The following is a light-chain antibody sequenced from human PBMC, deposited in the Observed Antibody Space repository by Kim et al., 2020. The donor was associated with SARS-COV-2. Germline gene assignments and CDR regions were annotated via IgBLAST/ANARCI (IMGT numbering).Light chain of an antibody. J-gene: IGLJ7*01. Sequence: GETVTLSCCVTPCSVSTNHFPSCYQQTPGQSPRTLFYSTNRRSSGVPDRFSASILGNKSVPTITGAQADDDSHYYCALYLGGGISVFGGGTQLTFL. CDR1: PCSVSTNHF. V-gene: IGLV8-61*01. CDR3: ALYLGGGISV. CDR2: STN.